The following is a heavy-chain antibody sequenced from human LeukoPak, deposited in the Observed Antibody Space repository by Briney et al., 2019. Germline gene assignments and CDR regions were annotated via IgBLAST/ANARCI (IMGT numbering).Heavy chain of an antibody. CDR1: GFTFSSYA. CDR2: ISSNGGST. Sequence: GGSLRLSCAASGFTFSSYAMHWVRQAPGKGLEYVSAISSNGGSTYYANSVKGRFTISRDNSKNTLYLQMGSLRAEDTAVYYCAIFGGVVPAATKPQARLFDYWGQGTLVTVSS. CDR3: AIFGGVVPAATKPQARLFDY. J-gene: IGHJ4*02. V-gene: IGHV3-64*01. D-gene: IGHD2-2*01.